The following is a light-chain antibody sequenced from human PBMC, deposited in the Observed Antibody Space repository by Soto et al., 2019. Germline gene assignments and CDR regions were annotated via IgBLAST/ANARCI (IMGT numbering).Light chain of an antibody. Sequence: EIALTQSPGTLSLSPGERATLSCRASQSVSSSYLAWYQQKPGQAPRLLIYGASSRATGIPDGFRGSGSGTDFTLTISRLEPEDFAAYYCQQYGSSPLYTFGQGTKLEIK. CDR1: QSVSSSY. J-gene: IGKJ2*01. CDR3: QQYGSSPLYT. V-gene: IGKV3-20*01. CDR2: GAS.